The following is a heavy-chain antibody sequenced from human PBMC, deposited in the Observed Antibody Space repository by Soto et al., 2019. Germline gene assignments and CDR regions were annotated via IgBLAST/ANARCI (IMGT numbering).Heavy chain of an antibody. CDR1: GYSFTSYW. J-gene: IGHJ6*03. D-gene: IGHD4-17*01. CDR2: IYPGDSDT. Sequence: GESLKISCKGSGYSFTSYWIGWVRQMPGKGLEWMGIIYPGDSDTRYSPSFQGQVTISADKSISTAYLQWSSLKASDTAMYYCARHLNDYGDYDRGYYMDVWGKGTTVTVSS. CDR3: ARHLNDYGDYDRGYYMDV. V-gene: IGHV5-51*01.